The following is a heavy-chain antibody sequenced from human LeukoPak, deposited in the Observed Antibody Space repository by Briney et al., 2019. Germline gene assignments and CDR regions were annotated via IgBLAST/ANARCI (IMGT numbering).Heavy chain of an antibody. CDR3: ARDPSSGWYLEYYFDY. V-gene: IGHV1-69*05. J-gene: IGHJ4*02. CDR1: GGTFCSYA. CDR2: IVPIFGTA. Sequence: GASVKVSCKASGGTFCSYAISWVRQAPGQGLEWMGRIVPIFGTANYAQKFQGRVTITTDESTSTAYMELSSLRSEDTAVYYCARDPSSGWYLEYYFDYWGQGTLVTVSS. D-gene: IGHD6-19*01.